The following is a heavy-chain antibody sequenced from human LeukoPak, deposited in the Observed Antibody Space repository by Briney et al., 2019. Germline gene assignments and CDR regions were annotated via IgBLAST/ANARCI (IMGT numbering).Heavy chain of an antibody. V-gene: IGHV3-33*01. CDR1: GFTFSSYG. CDR3: ARAKSSLAARAYYYYYYMDV. D-gene: IGHD6-6*01. CDR2: IGYDGSNK. Sequence: VGTLRLSCAASGFTFSSYGMHWVRQAPGKGLEWSAVIGYDGSNKYYADSVKGRLTISRDNSENTLYLQMNSLSAEDTAVYDCARAKSSLAARAYYYYYYMDVWAKGPRSPSP. J-gene: IGHJ6*03.